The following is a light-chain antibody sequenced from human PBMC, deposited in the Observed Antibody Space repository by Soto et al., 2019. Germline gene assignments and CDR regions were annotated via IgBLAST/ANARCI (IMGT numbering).Light chain of an antibody. CDR1: QNVNNNY. CDR3: QQYGSSHT. Sequence: EVVLTQSPGTLSLSLGERATLSCRATQNVNNNYLAWYQQRPGQAPRLLIYGASSRATGIPDRFSGTGSGTDFNLTISRLEPADFGVYYCQQYGSSHTFGQGTRLEIK. CDR2: GAS. J-gene: IGKJ5*01. V-gene: IGKV3-20*01.